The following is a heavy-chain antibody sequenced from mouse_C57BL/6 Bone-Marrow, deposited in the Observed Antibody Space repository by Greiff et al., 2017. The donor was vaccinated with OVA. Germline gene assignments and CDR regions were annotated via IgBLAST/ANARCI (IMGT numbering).Heavy chain of an antibody. V-gene: IGHV1-54*01. J-gene: IGHJ2*01. D-gene: IGHD1-1*02. CDR2: INPGSGGT. CDR3: ARGVDSYFDY. CDR1: GYAFTNYL. Sequence: VKLQQSGAELVRPGTSVKVSCKASGYAFTNYLIEWVKQRPGQGLEWIGVINPGSGGTNYNEKFKGKATLTADKSSSTAYMQLSSLTSEDSAVYFCARGVDSYFDYWGQGTTLTVSS.